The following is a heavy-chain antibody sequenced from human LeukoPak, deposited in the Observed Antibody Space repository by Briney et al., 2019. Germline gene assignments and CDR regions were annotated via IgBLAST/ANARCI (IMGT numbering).Heavy chain of an antibody. Sequence: GGSLRLSCAASGFTFSSYSMNWVRQAPGKGLEWVSSISSSSSYIYYADSVEGRFTISRDNAKNSLYLQMNSLRAEDTAVYYCARGSSWYQDSYYYYGMDVWGQGTTVTVSS. CDR1: GFTFSSYS. V-gene: IGHV3-21*01. J-gene: IGHJ6*02. CDR2: ISSSSSYI. D-gene: IGHD6-13*01. CDR3: ARGSSWYQDSYYYYGMDV.